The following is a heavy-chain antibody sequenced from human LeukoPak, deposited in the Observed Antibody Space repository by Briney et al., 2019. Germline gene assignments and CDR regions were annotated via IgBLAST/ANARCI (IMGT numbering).Heavy chain of an antibody. CDR1: GFSFSSYG. V-gene: IGHV3-30*02. D-gene: IGHD5-18*01. CDR2: IQYDGTNK. J-gene: IGHJ4*02. CDR3: ARVVGYSYGQFDY. Sequence: GGSLRLSCAASGFSFSSYGMHWVRQAPGKGLEWVAFIQYDGTNKYYADSVKGRFTISRDNYKNTLYLQMNSLRAEDTAVYYCARVVGYSYGQFDYWGQGTLVTVSS.